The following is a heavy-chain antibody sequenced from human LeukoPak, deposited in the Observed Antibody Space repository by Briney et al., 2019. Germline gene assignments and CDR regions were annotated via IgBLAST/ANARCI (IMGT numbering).Heavy chain of an antibody. J-gene: IGHJ4*02. D-gene: IGHD1-14*01. Sequence: PGGSLRLSCAASGFTFSSYGMHWVRQAPGKGLEWVAVIWYDGSNKYYADSVKGRFTTSRDNSKNTLYLQMNSLRAEDTAVYYCAKGFRTLYFDYWGQGTLVTVSS. CDR2: IWYDGSNK. V-gene: IGHV3-33*06. CDR3: AKGFRTLYFDY. CDR1: GFTFSSYG.